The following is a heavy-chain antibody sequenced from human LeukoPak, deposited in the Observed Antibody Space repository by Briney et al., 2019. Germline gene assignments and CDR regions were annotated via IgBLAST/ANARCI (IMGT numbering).Heavy chain of an antibody. V-gene: IGHV3-30-3*01. CDR3: ARGRPEPAARLAY. J-gene: IGHJ4*02. CDR1: GFTFSAYA. CDR2: ISYDGSNK. D-gene: IGHD2-2*01. Sequence: GGSLRLSCAASGFTFSAYAIHWVRQAPGQGLEWVAVISYDGSNKYYTDSVKGRFTISRDNSKNTLYLQMNSLRIEDTAVYYCARGRPEPAARLAYWGQGTLVTVSS.